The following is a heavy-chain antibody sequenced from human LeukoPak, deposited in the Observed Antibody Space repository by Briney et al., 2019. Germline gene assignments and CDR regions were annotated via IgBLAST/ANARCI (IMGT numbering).Heavy chain of an antibody. Sequence: EASVKVSCKAYGFTFTRYYMHWVRQAPGQGLDWMGWINPNNGDTKYARKFQGRVTITRDTSTRTAYMELRWLRSDETAVYYCARDRTSNWFHPWGEGTLVTVAS. CDR3: ARDRTSNWFHP. CDR2: INPNNGDT. J-gene: IGHJ5*02. V-gene: IGHV1-2*02. CDR1: GFTFTRYY. D-gene: IGHD1/OR15-1a*01.